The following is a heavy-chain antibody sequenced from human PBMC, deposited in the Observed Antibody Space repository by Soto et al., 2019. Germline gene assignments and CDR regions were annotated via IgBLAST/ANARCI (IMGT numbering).Heavy chain of an antibody. D-gene: IGHD4-17*01. CDR1: GGSISSGGYY. CDR2: IYYSGST. Sequence: SETLSLTCTVSGGSISSGGYYWSWIRQHPGKGLEWIGYIYYSGSTYYNPSLKSRVTISVDMSKNQFSLKLSSVTAADTAVYYCARKYGDYDLNWFDPWGQGTLVTVS. CDR3: ARKYGDYDLNWFDP. V-gene: IGHV4-31*03. J-gene: IGHJ5*02.